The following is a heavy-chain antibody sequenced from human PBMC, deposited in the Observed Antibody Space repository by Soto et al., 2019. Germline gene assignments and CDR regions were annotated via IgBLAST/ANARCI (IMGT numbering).Heavy chain of an antibody. D-gene: IGHD1-1*01. CDR1: GYAFTTYG. Sequence: QVHLVQSGAEVKKPGASVKVSCKGSGYAFTTYGITWVRQAPGQGLEWMGWISAHNGNTNYAQKLQGRVTVTRDSSTSTAYMELRSLRSDDTAVYYCARGRYGDYWGQGALVTVSS. J-gene: IGHJ4*02. V-gene: IGHV1-18*01. CDR2: ISAHNGNT. CDR3: ARGRYGDY.